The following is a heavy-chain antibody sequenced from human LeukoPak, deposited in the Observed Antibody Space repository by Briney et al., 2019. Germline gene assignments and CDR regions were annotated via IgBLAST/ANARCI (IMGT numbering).Heavy chain of an antibody. Sequence: SETLSLTCTVSGGSISSSSYYWGWIRQPPGKGLEWIGSIYYSGSTYYNPSLKSRVTISVDTSKNQFSLKLSSVTAADTAVYYCARGGPYSSPIRYYYYYMDVWGKGTTVTVSS. J-gene: IGHJ6*03. CDR3: ARGGPYSSPIRYYYYYMDV. CDR1: GGSISSSSYY. CDR2: IYYSGST. D-gene: IGHD6-13*01. V-gene: IGHV4-39*01.